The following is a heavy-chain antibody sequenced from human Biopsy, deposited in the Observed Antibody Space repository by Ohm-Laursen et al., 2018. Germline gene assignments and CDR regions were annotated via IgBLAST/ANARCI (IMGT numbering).Heavy chain of an antibody. D-gene: IGHD3-22*01. J-gene: IGHJ5*02. Sequence: SETLSLTCTVSGGSISNNNYYWGWIRQPPGKGLEWIGSIFYRGSTNYKPSLKSRLNISVDTTKNQFSLKLNSVTAADTAVYYCARDYDTSGYYYVSWGQGTLVTVSS. CDR2: IFYRGST. V-gene: IGHV4-39*01. CDR1: GGSISNNNYY. CDR3: ARDYDTSGYYYVS.